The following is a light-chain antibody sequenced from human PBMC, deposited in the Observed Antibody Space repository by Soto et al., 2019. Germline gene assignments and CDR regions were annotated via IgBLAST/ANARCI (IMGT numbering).Light chain of an antibody. CDR2: EVS. V-gene: IGLV2-14*01. J-gene: IGLJ1*01. CDR3: SSPTSTRKVHYV. CDR1: SSDVGDYNY. Sequence: QSALTQPASVSGSPGQSITISCTGTSSDVGDYNYVSWYQQHPGKAPKLISYEVSNRTSGVSNRFSGSKSGNTASLTISGLQAEGQANNFRSSPTSTRKVHYVCGTATKDTV.